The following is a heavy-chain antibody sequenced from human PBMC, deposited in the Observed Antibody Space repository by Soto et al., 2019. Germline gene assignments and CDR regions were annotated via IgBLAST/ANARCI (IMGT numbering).Heavy chain of an antibody. V-gene: IGHV3-74*01. J-gene: IGHJ4*02. D-gene: IGHD3-22*01. Sequence: GGSLRLSCAASGFTFSSYWMHWVRQAPGKGLVWVSRINSDGSSTSYADSVKGRFTISRDNAKNTLYLQMNSLRAEDTAVYYCAIRASYYDSSGYFDCWGQGTLVTVSS. CDR3: AIRASYYDSSGYFDC. CDR1: GFTFSSYW. CDR2: INSDGSST.